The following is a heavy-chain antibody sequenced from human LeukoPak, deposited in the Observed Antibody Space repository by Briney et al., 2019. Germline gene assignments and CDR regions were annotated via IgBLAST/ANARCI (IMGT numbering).Heavy chain of an antibody. J-gene: IGHJ4*02. V-gene: IGHV4-34*01. CDR3: ASLRVAYYYDSSAIDY. D-gene: IGHD3-22*01. CDR1: GGSFSGYY. CDR2: INHSGST. Sequence: SETLSLTCAVYGGSFSGYYWSWIRQPPGKGLEWIGEINHSGSTNYNPSLNSRVTISVDTSKNQFSLKLSSVTAADTAVYYCASLRVAYYYDSSAIDYWGQGTLVTVSS.